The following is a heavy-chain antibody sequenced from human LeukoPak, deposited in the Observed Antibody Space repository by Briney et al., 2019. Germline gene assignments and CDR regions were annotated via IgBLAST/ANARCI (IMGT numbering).Heavy chain of an antibody. Sequence: ASVKVSCKASGYTFTSYYMHWVRQAPGQGLEWMGIINPSGGSTSYAQKFQGRVTMTRDTSTSTVYMELSSLRSEDTAVYYCARGDTDYYDSSGYYADYWGQGTLVTVSS. D-gene: IGHD3-22*01. CDR3: ARGDTDYYDSSGYYADY. J-gene: IGHJ4*02. CDR1: GYTFTSYY. V-gene: IGHV1-46*01. CDR2: INPSGGST.